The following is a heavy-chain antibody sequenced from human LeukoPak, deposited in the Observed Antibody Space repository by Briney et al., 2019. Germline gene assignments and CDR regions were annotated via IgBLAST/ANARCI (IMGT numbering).Heavy chain of an antibody. Sequence: PGGSLRLSCAASGFTFSTYVMSWVRQAPGKGLEWVSAISGSGGSTYYADSVKGRFTISRDNSKNTAYLQMNSLRAEDTAIYYCAKDIQGSYWGQGTLVTVSS. D-gene: IGHD2-21*01. V-gene: IGHV3-23*01. CDR2: ISGSGGST. J-gene: IGHJ4*02. CDR1: GFTFSTYV. CDR3: AKDIQGSY.